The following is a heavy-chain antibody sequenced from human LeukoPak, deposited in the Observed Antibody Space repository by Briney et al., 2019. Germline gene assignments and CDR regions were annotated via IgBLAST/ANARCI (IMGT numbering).Heavy chain of an antibody. CDR3: AKDHSVAGSCCSAFDI. CDR1: GFTFSSYA. V-gene: IGHV3-23*01. CDR2: ISGSGGST. J-gene: IGHJ3*02. Sequence: SGGSLRLSCAASGFTFSSYAMSWVRQAPGKGLEWVSGISGSGGSTYYADSVKGRFTISRDNSKSTLYLQMNSLRAEDTAVYYCAKDHSVAGSCCSAFDIWGQGTMVTVSS. D-gene: IGHD6-19*01.